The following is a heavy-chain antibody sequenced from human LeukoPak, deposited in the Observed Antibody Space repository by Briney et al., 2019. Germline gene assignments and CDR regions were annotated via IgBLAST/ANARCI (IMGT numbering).Heavy chain of an antibody. J-gene: IGHJ6*02. CDR1: GGTFTDYY. D-gene: IGHD3-22*01. V-gene: IGHV4-34*01. CDR2: IDHRGSI. Sequence: SETLSLTCVVNGGTFTDYYWTWIRQAPGNGLEWVGDIDHRGSINYNPSLKSRATISVDTSKNQFSLRLSPVTAADTAVYYCARGLVVVTMTSSIMDVWGQGTTVTVSS. CDR3: ARGLVVVTMTSSIMDV.